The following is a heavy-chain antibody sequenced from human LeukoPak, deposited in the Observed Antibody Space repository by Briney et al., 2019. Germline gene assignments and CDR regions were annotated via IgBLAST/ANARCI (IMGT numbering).Heavy chain of an antibody. CDR3: AREPALYCGGDCSGIDY. CDR2: ISYDGSNK. V-gene: IGHV3-30-3*01. J-gene: IGHJ4*02. D-gene: IGHD2-21*01. CDR1: GFTFSSYA. Sequence: GGSLRLSCAASGFTFSSYAMHWVRQAPGKGLEWVAVISYDGSNKYYADSVKGRFTISRDNSKNTLYLQMNSLRAEDTAVYYCAREPALYCGGDCSGIDYWGQGTLVTVSS.